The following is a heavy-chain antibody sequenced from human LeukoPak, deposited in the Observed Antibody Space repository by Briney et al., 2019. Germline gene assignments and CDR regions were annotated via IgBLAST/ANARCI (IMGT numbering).Heavy chain of an antibody. V-gene: IGHV3-21*01. CDR1: GFTFSSYS. J-gene: IGHJ5*02. CDR3: ARGGGSSFDP. CDR2: ISSSSSYI. Sequence: GGSLRLSCAASGFTFSSYSMNWVRQAPGKGLEWVSSISSSSSYIYYADSVKGRFTIARDNAKKSLYLQMNSLRAEDTAVYYCARGGGSSFDPWGQGTLVTVSS. D-gene: IGHD6-13*01.